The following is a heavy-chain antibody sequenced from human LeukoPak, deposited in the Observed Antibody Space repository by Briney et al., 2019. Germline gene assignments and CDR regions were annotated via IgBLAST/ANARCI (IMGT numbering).Heavy chain of an antibody. CDR1: GGSISSSSYY. V-gene: IGHV4-39*07. CDR3: ARDQRGGYCSGGSCYNWFDP. D-gene: IGHD2-15*01. Sequence: SETLSLTCTVSGGSISSSSYYWGWIRQPPGKGLEWIGSIYYSGSTYYNPSLKSRVTISVDTSKNQFSLKLSSVTAADTAVYYCARDQRGGYCSGGSCYNWFDPWGQGTLVTVSS. CDR2: IYYSGST. J-gene: IGHJ5*02.